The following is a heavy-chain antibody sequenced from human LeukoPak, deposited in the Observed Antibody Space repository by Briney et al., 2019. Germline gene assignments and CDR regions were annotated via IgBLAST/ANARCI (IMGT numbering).Heavy chain of an antibody. CDR1: GYSFTIYW. D-gene: IGHD5-18*01. V-gene: IGHV5-51*01. CDR3: VRHNNYALDY. CDR2: IYPGDSDT. J-gene: IGHJ4*02. Sequence: GESLKISCKGSGYSFTIYWIGWVRQMPGKGLEWMGSIYPGDSDTKYSPSFQGQVTISADKSISTAYLQWSGLKASDTAMYYCVRHNNYALDYWGQGALVTVSS.